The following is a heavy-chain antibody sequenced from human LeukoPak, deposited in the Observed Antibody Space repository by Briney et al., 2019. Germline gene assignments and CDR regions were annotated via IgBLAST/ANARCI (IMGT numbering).Heavy chain of an antibody. D-gene: IGHD3-3*01. Sequence: SETLSLTCTVSGGSISSHYWSWIRQPPGKGLEWIGYIYYSGSTNYNPSLKSRVTISVDTSKNQFSLKLSSVTAADTAVYYCAREAYDFWSGYYHYYYYVDVWGKGTTVTVSS. CDR1: GGSISSHY. CDR3: AREAYDFWSGYYHYYYYVDV. J-gene: IGHJ6*03. V-gene: IGHV4-59*11. CDR2: IYYSGST.